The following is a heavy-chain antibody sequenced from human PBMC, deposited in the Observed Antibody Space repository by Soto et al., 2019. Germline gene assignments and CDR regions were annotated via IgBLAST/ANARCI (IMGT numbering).Heavy chain of an antibody. Sequence: GSLRLSCAASGFTYINYWMGWVRQTPGKGLEWVANMNPDGGEKYYVDSVKGRFTISRDNARNLLYLQMNSLRAEDTAVYYCAREMATAFGYYYYGMDVWGQGTTVTVSS. CDR1: GFTYINYW. D-gene: IGHD5-18*01. J-gene: IGHJ6*02. V-gene: IGHV3-7*01. CDR3: AREMATAFGYYYYGMDV. CDR2: MNPDGGEK.